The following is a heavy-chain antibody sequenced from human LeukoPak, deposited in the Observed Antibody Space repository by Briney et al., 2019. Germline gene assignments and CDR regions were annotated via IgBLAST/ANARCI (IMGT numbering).Heavy chain of an antibody. V-gene: IGHV4-59*01. Sequence: SETLSLTCTVSGGSINGYCWSWIRQPPGKGLEWIGYIYYSGSTNYNPSLKSRVTMSVDTSKNQFSLKLTSVTAADTAVYYCARLTSGSYSFYYYIGVWGKGTTVTVSS. CDR2: IYYSGST. CDR1: GGSINGYC. CDR3: ARLTSGSYSFYYYIGV. D-gene: IGHD1-26*01. J-gene: IGHJ6*03.